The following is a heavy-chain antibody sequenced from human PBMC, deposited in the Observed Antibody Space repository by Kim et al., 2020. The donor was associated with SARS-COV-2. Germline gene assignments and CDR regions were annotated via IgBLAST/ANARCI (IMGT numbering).Heavy chain of an antibody. CDR1: GYTFTSYA. CDR2: INAGNGNT. CDR3: ARKGRPSHRYFDL. V-gene: IGHV1-3*01. Sequence: ASVKVSCKASGYTFTSYAMHWVRQAPGQRLEWMGWINAGNGNTKYSQKFQGRVTITRDTSASTAYMELSSLRSEDTAVYYCARKGRPSHRYFDLWGRGTLVTVSS. J-gene: IGHJ2*01. D-gene: IGHD6-6*01.